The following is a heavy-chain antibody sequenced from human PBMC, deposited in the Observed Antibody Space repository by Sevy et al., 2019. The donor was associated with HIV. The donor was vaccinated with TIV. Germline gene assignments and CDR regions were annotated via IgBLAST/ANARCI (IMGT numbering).Heavy chain of an antibody. CDR1: GFTFSSYW. V-gene: IGHV3-7*01. J-gene: IGHJ6*02. Sequence: GGSLRLSCAASGFTFSSYWMSWVRQAPGKGLEWVANIKQDGSEKYYVNSVKGRLTISRDNAKNSLYLQMNGLRAEDTAVYYCARAKPGRGYNYGYYYYGMDVWGQGTTVTVSS. D-gene: IGHD5-18*01. CDR3: ARAKPGRGYNYGYYYYGMDV. CDR2: IKQDGSEK.